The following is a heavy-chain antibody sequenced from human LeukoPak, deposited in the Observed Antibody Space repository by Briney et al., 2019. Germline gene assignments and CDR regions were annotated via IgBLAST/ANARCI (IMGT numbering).Heavy chain of an antibody. V-gene: IGHV4-38-2*02. CDR2: IYHSGST. J-gene: IGHJ4*02. CDR1: GYSISSGYY. D-gene: IGHD4-17*01. CDR3: AGGYGL. Sequence: SETLSLTCTVSGYSISSGYYWGWIRQPPGKGLEWIGSIYHSGSTYYNPSLKSRVTISVDTSKNQFSLKLSSVTAADTAVYYCAGGYGLWGQGTLVTVSS.